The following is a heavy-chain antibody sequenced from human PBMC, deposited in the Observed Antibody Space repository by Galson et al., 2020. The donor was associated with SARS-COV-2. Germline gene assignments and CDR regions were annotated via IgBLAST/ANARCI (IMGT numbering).Heavy chain of an antibody. CDR2: ISYDGSNK. V-gene: IGHV3-30-3*01. Sequence: TGGSLRLSCAASGFTFSSYAMHWVRQAPGKGLEWVAFISYDGSNKYYADSVKGRFPISRANSKNTLSLQMNSLRPEETAGYYCARSGGGAGTTDGGGTTDYYYGMDVWGQGTTVTVSS. CDR3: ARSGGGAGTTDGGGTTDYYYGMDV. J-gene: IGHJ6*02. D-gene: IGHD1-7*01. CDR1: GFTFSSYA.